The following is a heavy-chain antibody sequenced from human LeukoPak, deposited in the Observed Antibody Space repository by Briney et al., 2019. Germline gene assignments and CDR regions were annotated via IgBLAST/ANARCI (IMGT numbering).Heavy chain of an antibody. D-gene: IGHD5-12*01. CDR1: GYTLTELS. CDR2: FDPEDGET. CDR3: ATVGGYPYYFDY. J-gene: IGHJ4*02. V-gene: IGHV1-24*01. Sequence: ASVKVSCKVSGYTLTELSMHWVGQAPGKGLEWVGGFDPEDGETIYAQKFQGRVTMTEDTSTDTAYMELSSLRSEDTAVYYCATVGGYPYYFDYWGQGTLVTVSS.